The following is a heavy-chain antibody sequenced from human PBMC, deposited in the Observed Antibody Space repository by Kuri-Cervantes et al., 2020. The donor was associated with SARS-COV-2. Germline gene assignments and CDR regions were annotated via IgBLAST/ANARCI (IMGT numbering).Heavy chain of an antibody. CDR2: IYYSGST. CDR3: ARILNSSGWPIDAFDI. J-gene: IGHJ3*02. V-gene: IGHV4-59*12. CDR1: GGSISSYY. Sequence: GSLRLSCTVSGGSISSYYWSWIRQPPGKGLEWIGSIYYSGSTYYNPSLKGRVTISVDTSKNQFSLKLSSVTAADTAVYYCARILNSSGWPIDAFDIWGQGTMVTVSS. D-gene: IGHD6-19*01.